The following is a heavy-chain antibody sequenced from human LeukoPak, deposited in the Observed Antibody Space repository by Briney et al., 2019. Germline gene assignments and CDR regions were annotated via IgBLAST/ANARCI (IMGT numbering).Heavy chain of an antibody. J-gene: IGHJ4*02. D-gene: IGHD6-19*01. CDR3: ARGPYTNGHYFDY. CDR2: INDNGDGT. V-gene: IGHV3-23*01. Sequence: GGSLRLSCAASGFTFSSYAMSWVRQAPGKGLKWVSTINDNGDGTYYADSVKGRFTISRDNARNSLYLQMNSLRAEDTAVYYCARGPYTNGHYFDYWGQGTLATVSS. CDR1: GFTFSSYA.